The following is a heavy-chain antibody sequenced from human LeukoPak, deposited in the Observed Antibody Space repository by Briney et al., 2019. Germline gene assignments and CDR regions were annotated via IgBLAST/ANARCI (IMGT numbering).Heavy chain of an antibody. CDR1: GFAFTSYV. Sequence: GGSLRLSCEVSGFAFTSYVMTWVRQAPGKGLEWVSSITAGSSYIDYTPSVEGRFTISRDNSKNSLFLHMNSLRAEDTALYYCARVGVSATNTPAFDYWGQGTLVTVSS. CDR3: ARVGVSATNTPAFDY. V-gene: IGHV3-21*01. J-gene: IGHJ4*02. CDR2: ITAGSSYI. D-gene: IGHD2-15*01.